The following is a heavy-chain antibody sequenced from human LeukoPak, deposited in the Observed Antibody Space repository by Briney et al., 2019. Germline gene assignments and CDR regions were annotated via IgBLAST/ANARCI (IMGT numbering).Heavy chain of an antibody. J-gene: IGHJ3*02. CDR2: IYHSGST. Sequence: SETLSLTCTVSGYSISSGYYWGWIRQPPGKGLEWIGSIYHSGSTYYNPSLKSRVTISVDTSKNQFSLKLSSVTAADTAVYYCARGGRLVGSGSYYTLDDAFDIWGQGTMVTVSS. CDR1: GYSISSGYY. V-gene: IGHV4-38-2*02. D-gene: IGHD3-10*01. CDR3: ARGGRLVGSGSYYTLDDAFDI.